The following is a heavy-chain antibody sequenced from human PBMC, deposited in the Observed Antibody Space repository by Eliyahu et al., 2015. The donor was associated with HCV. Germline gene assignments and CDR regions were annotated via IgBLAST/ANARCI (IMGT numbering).Heavy chain of an antibody. CDR3: AREARYNWTPGWFDP. D-gene: IGHD1-20*01. CDR2: INHSGST. V-gene: IGHV4-34*01. J-gene: IGHJ5*02. Sequence: QVQLQQWGAGLLKPSETLSLTCAVYGGSFSGYYWSWIRQPPGKGLEWIGEINHSGSTNYNPSLKSRVTISVDTSKNQFSLKLSSVTAADTAVYYCAREARYNWTPGWFDPWGQGTLVTVSS. CDR1: GGSFSGYY.